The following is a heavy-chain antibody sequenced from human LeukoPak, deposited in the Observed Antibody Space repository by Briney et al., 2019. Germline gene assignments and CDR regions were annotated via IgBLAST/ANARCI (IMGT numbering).Heavy chain of an antibody. Sequence: GGSLRLSCAASGFTFSSYGMHWVRQAPGKGLEWVAFIRYDGSNKYYADSVKGRFTISRDNSKNTLYLQMNSLRAEDTAVYYCAKELYSYSLYYFGYWGQGTLVTVSS. D-gene: IGHD5-18*01. CDR2: IRYDGSNK. CDR3: AKELYSYSLYYFGY. CDR1: GFTFSSYG. J-gene: IGHJ4*02. V-gene: IGHV3-30*02.